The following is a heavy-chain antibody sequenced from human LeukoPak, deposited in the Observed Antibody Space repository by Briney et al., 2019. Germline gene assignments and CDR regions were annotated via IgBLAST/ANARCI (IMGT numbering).Heavy chain of an antibody. Sequence: ASVKVSCKASGGTFSSYALSWVRQAPGQGLEGMGGIIPIFGTPTYAQKFQGRVTITADESTSTAYMELSSLRSEDTAVYYCAIRGYCSSTSCYDDYWGQGTLVTVSS. D-gene: IGHD2-2*01. CDR1: GGTFSSYA. CDR3: AIRGYCSSTSCYDDY. CDR2: IIPIFGTP. V-gene: IGHV1-69*13. J-gene: IGHJ4*02.